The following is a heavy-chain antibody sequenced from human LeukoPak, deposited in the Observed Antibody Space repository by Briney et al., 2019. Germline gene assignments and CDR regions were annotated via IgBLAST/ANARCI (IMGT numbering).Heavy chain of an antibody. D-gene: IGHD3-9*01. J-gene: IGHJ4*02. V-gene: IGHV4-39*07. Sequence: TSETLSLTWTVSGGSIGSSSYYWGWIRQPPGKGLEWIGSIYYSGSTYYNPSLKSRVTISVDTSKNQFSLKLSSVTAADTAVYYCARDVGYDILTGYYGFDYWGQGTLVTVSS. CDR1: GGSIGSSSYY. CDR3: ARDVGYDILTGYYGFDY. CDR2: IYYSGST.